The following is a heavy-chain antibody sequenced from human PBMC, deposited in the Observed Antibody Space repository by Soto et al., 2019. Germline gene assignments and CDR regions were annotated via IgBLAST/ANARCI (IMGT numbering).Heavy chain of an antibody. J-gene: IGHJ3*02. CDR3: ARHPIIVVPAAFAAFDI. V-gene: IGHV5-51*01. CDR2: IYPGDSDT. CDR1: GYSFTSYW. D-gene: IGHD2-2*01. Sequence: PGESLKISCKGSGYSFTSYWIGWVRQMPGKGLEWMGIIYPGDSDTRYSPSFQGQVTISADKSISTAYLQWSSLKASDTAMYYCARHPIIVVPAAFAAFDIWGQGTMVTVS.